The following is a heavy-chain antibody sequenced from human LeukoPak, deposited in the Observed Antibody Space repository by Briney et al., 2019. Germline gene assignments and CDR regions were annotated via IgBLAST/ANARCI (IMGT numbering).Heavy chain of an antibody. CDR2: IYYSGST. CDR1: GDSVSSGSYY. J-gene: IGHJ6*04. Sequence: SETLSLTCTVSGDSVSSGSYYWSWIRQPPGKGLEWIGNIYYSGSTNYNPSLKSRVTISVDTSKIQFSLKLSSVTAADTAVYFCASAPYYDILAGYYIRNGMDVWGKGTMVTVSS. V-gene: IGHV4-61*01. D-gene: IGHD3-9*01. CDR3: ASAPYYDILAGYYIRNGMDV.